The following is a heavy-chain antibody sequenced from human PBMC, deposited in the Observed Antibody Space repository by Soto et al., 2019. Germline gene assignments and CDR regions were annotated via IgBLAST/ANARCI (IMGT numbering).Heavy chain of an antibody. CDR1: GGTFSSYA. D-gene: IGHD2-2*01. CDR3: ASKTCSSTSCYYYGMDV. Sequence: SVKVSCKASGGTFSSYAISWVRQAPGQGLEWMGGIIPIFGTANYAQKFQGRVTITADESTSTAYMELSSLRSEDTAVYYCASKTCSSTSCYYYGMDVWGQGTTVTVS. CDR2: IIPIFGTA. V-gene: IGHV1-69*13. J-gene: IGHJ6*02.